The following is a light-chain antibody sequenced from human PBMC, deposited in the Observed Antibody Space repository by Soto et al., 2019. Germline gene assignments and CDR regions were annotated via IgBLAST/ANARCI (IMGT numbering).Light chain of an antibody. Sequence: EIVLTQSPGTLSLSPGDRATLSCRASQSVSRSYLGWFQQKPGQPPRLLMYGESIRAAGVPDRFSGRGSGTEFTLTISRLEHEDFTVYYCHHYETFGQGTKVDIK. V-gene: IGKV3-20*01. CDR2: GES. CDR1: QSVSRSY. CDR3: HHYET. J-gene: IGKJ1*01.